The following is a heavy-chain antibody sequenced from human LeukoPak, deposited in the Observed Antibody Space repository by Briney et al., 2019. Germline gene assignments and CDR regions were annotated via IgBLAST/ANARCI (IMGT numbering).Heavy chain of an antibody. J-gene: IGHJ5*02. CDR2: IYWNDDK. CDR3: AHRLGIAAAGRGFDP. V-gene: IGHV2-5*01. Sequence: SGPTLVKPTQTLTLTCTFSGFSLSTSGVGVGWIRQPPGKALEWLALIYWNDDKRYSPSLKSRLTITKDTSKNQVVLTMTNMDPVDTATYYCAHRLGIAAAGRGFDPWGQGTLVTVSS. D-gene: IGHD6-13*01. CDR1: GFSLSTSGVG.